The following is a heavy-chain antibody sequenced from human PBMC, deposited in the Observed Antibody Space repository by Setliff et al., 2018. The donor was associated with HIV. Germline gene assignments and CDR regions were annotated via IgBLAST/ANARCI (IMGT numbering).Heavy chain of an antibody. CDR2: IIPIFGTA. CDR3: ARGTAPRPASVLEFLEWLFPNWFDP. V-gene: IGHV1-69*05. D-gene: IGHD3-3*02. J-gene: IGHJ5*02. CDR1: GYTFSSYG. Sequence: SVKVSCKASGYTFSSYGISWVRQAPGQGLEWMGGIIPIFGTANYAQKFQGRVTITTDESTSTAYMELSSLRSDDAAVYYCARGTAPRPASVLEFLEWLFPNWFDPWGQGTLVTVSS.